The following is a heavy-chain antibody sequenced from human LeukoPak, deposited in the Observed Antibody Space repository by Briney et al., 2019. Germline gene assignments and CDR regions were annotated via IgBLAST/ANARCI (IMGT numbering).Heavy chain of an antibody. Sequence: GGSLRLSCAASGFTFSSYWMHWVRQAPGKGLVWVSRINSDGSSRSYADSVKGRFTISRDNAKNTLYLQMNSLRVEDMAVYYCVRGNDYGGPHYWGQGTLVTVSS. J-gene: IGHJ4*02. CDR3: VRGNDYGGPHY. CDR1: GFTFSSYW. V-gene: IGHV3-74*01. CDR2: INSDGSSR. D-gene: IGHD4-23*01.